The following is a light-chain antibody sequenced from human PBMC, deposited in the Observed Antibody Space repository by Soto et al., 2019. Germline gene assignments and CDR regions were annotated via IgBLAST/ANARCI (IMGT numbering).Light chain of an antibody. CDR2: DVS. CDR3: QQYHRYST. V-gene: IGKV1-5*01. J-gene: IGKJ1*01. Sequence: DIHMTQAPSTLSASVGDRVTITCRASQSINAWLAWYQQKPGKAPKLLIYDVSTLASGVPSRFNGSASGTEFTLTISTLDSDDFASYYCQQYHRYSTFGQGTRVDIK. CDR1: QSINAW.